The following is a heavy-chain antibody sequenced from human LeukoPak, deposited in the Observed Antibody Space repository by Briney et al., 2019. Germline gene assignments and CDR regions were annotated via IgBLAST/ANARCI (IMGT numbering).Heavy chain of an antibody. D-gene: IGHD6-19*01. J-gene: IGHJ6*02. CDR3: ARDVGYRSGSDYYYYGMDV. V-gene: IGHV1-18*01. CDR2: ISAYNGNT. Sequence: ASVKLSFKASGYTFTSYGISWVRQAPGQGLEWMGWISAYNGNTNYAQKLQGRGTMTTDTSTITAYMELRSLRSDDKDVYYRARDVGYRSGSDYYYYGMDVWRQGTTVTVSS. CDR1: GYTFTSYG.